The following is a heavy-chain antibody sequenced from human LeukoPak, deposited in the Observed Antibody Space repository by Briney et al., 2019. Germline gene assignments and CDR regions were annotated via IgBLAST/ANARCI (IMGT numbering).Heavy chain of an antibody. D-gene: IGHD3-16*01. CDR1: GGPFSGYS. CDR2: IEGGST. J-gene: IGHJ4*02. V-gene: IGHV4-34*01. Sequence: SETLSLTCAVYGGPFSGYSWGWIRQSPAKGLEWIGQIEGGSTYYNPSLKSRVTISVDTSKNQFSLELTSVTAWDTAMYFCAGGGARVWESFHYWGQGALVSVSS. CDR3: AGGGARVWESFHY.